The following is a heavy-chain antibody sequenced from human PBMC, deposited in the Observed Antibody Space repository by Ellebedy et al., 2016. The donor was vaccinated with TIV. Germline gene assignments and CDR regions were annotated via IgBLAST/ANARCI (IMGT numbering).Heavy chain of an antibody. CDR2: IISILGIA. CDR3: AREMASDAFDI. J-gene: IGHJ3*02. CDR1: GGTFSSYA. Sequence: AASVKVSCKASGGTFSSYAISWVRQAPGQGLEWMGRIISILGIANYAQKFQGRVTITADKSTSTAYMELSSLRSEDTAVYYCAREMASDAFDIWGQGTMVTVSS. V-gene: IGHV1-69*04. D-gene: IGHD5-24*01.